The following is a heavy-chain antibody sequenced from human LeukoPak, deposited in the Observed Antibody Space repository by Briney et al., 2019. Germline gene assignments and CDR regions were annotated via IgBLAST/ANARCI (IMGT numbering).Heavy chain of an antibody. J-gene: IGHJ4*02. CDR2: ISSSSSYI. Sequence: GGSLRLSCAASGFTFSSYSMNWVRQAPGKGLEWVSSISSSSSYIYYADSVKGRFTISRDNAKNSLYLQMNSLRAEDTAVYYCAKEPGETSLFVVDYWGQGTLVTVSS. CDR3: AKEPGETSLFVVDY. V-gene: IGHV3-21*01. D-gene: IGHD3-10*01. CDR1: GFTFSSYS.